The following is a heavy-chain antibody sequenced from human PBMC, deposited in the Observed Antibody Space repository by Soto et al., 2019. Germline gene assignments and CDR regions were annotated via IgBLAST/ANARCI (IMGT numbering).Heavy chain of an antibody. CDR2: IYPGDSDT. CDR3: ARTAAAGKYYYGMDV. V-gene: IGHV5-51*01. Sequence: GESLQISRKGSGYSFTSYSIGWVRQMPGKGLEWMGIIYPGDSDTRYSPSFQGQVTISADKSISTAYLQWSSLKASDTAMYYCARTAAAGKYYYGMDVWGQGTTVTVSS. D-gene: IGHD6-13*01. J-gene: IGHJ6*02. CDR1: GYSFTSYS.